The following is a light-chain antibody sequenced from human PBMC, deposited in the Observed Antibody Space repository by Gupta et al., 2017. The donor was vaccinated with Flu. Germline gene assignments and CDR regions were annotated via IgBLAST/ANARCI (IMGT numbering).Light chain of an antibody. CDR1: GCSMADNF. V-gene: IGLV6-57*01. CDR3: QCYESNNWV. Sequence: NFMLTQPHSVSESPGKKVSISCTRSGCSMADNFVQWYQQLPGSSPTTVIYEDHQRPFGVPDRFSGSIDSSSNPASLTISGLNTEDEADYYWQCYESNNWVFGGGTKLTVL. J-gene: IGLJ3*02. CDR2: EDH.